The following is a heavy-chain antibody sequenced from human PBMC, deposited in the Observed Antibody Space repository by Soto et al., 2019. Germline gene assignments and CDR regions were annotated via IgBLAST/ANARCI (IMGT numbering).Heavy chain of an antibody. Sequence: SETLSLTCSVSGGTITRGDHFWSWVRQSPGKGLEWLGYIYYSGSTYYNPSLKGRVMMTIDTSKHQFSLNLSSVTAADTAVFYCGRGQTAIDVWGQGTTVTVS. CDR1: GGTITRGDHF. D-gene: IGHD5-18*01. CDR3: GRGQTAIDV. J-gene: IGHJ6*02. CDR2: IYYSGST. V-gene: IGHV4-30-4*01.